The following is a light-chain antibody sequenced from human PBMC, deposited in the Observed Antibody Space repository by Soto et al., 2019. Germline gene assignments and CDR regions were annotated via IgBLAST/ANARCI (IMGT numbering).Light chain of an antibody. CDR3: QSYDSSLSGVV. J-gene: IGLJ2*01. Sequence: QSVLTQPPSVSGAPGQRVTISCTGSSSNIGAGYDVHWYQHLPGTAPKLLIYGDNNRPSGVPDRFSGSKFGTSASLAITGLQAEDEADYYCQSYDSSLSGVVFGGGTKLTVL. CDR2: GDN. V-gene: IGLV1-40*01. CDR1: SSNIGAGYD.